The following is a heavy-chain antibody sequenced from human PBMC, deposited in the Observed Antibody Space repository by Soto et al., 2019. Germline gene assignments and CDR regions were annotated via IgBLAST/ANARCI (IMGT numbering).Heavy chain of an antibody. J-gene: IGHJ4*02. CDR1: GFTCSSYW. Sequence: GGSLRLSCAASGFTCSSYWMSWVRQAPGKGLEWVANIKQDGSEKYYVDSVKGRFTISRDNAKNSLYLQMNSLRAEDTAVYYCARDEGIGKTTTVTPFDYWGQGTLVTVSS. V-gene: IGHV3-7*01. CDR3: ARDEGIGKTTTVTPFDY. D-gene: IGHD4-4*01. CDR2: IKQDGSEK.